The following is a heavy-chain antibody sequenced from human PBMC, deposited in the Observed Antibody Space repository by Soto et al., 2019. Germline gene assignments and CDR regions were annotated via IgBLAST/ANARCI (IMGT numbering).Heavy chain of an antibody. D-gene: IGHD1-7*01. CDR1: GFTFSSYW. J-gene: IGHJ6*02. Sequence: PGGSLRLSCAASGFTFSSYWMSWVRQAPGKGLEWVANIKQDGSEKYYVDSVKGRFTISRDNAKNSLYLQMNSLRAEDTAVYYCARDFERTGTNFRYYYYGMDVWGQGTTVTVSS. CDR3: ARDFERTGTNFRYYYYGMDV. V-gene: IGHV3-7*01. CDR2: IKQDGSEK.